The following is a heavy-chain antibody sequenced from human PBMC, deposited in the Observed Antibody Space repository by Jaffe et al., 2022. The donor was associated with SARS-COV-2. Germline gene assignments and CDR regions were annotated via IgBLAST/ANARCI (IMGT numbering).Heavy chain of an antibody. D-gene: IGHD5-12*01. Sequence: QLQLQESGPGLVKPSETLSLTCTVSGGSISSNDYFGGWIRQPPGKGLEWIGTIYYSGSTYYNPSLKSRVTISVDTSKNQFSLKLSSVTAADTAVYYCARPVYDGYDWGSNNWFDPWGQGTLVTVSS. V-gene: IGHV4-39*01. CDR2: IYYSGST. CDR3: ARPVYDGYDWGSNNWFDP. J-gene: IGHJ5*02. CDR1: GGSISSNDYF.